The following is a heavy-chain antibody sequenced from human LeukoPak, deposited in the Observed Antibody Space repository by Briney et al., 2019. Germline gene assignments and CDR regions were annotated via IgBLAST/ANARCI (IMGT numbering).Heavy chain of an antibody. CDR3: ARLRPNRYSYGLYYFDY. Sequence: ASVKVSCKASGYTFTGYYMHWVRQAPGQGLEWMGWINPNSGGTNYAQKFQGRVTMTRDTSISTAYMELSRLRSDDTAVYYCARLRPNRYSYGLYYFDYWGQGTLVTVSS. V-gene: IGHV1-2*02. D-gene: IGHD5-18*01. CDR2: INPNSGGT. CDR1: GYTFTGYY. J-gene: IGHJ4*02.